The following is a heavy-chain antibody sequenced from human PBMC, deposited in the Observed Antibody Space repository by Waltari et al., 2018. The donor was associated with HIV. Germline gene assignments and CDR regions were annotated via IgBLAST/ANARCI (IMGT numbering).Heavy chain of an antibody. V-gene: IGHV3-7*03. J-gene: IGHJ4*02. CDR2: LKRDGTEP. Sequence: VESGGGLVEPGGSLTLSCRTSGFTFHPSSMNGGRRPPPPGLEWVASLKRDGTEPSYGDATEGRFTISRDNSAKSVFLHIDRLKVEDTARYFCVRDDPGYLPIDYWGQGTVVTV. CDR3: VRDDPGYLPIDY. CDR1: GFTFHPSS. D-gene: IGHD6-25*01.